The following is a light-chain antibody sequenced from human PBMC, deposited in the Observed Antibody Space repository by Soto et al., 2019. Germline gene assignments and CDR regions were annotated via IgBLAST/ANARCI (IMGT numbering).Light chain of an antibody. CDR3: QSYDSSLSGWV. Sequence: QSALTQPPSVSGAPGQRVTISCTGSSSNIGAGYDVHWYQQLPGTAPKLLINGNSNRPSGVPDRFSGSKSGTSASLAITGLRAEDEADYYCQSYDSSLSGWVFGGGTKLTVL. V-gene: IGLV1-40*01. CDR2: GNS. J-gene: IGLJ3*02. CDR1: SSNIGAGYD.